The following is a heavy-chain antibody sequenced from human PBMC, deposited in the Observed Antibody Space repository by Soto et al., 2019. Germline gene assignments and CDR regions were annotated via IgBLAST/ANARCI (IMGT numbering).Heavy chain of an antibody. J-gene: IGHJ4*02. Sequence: SETLSLTCTVSGGSISSGDYYWSWIRQPPGKGLEWIGYIYYSGSTYYNPSLKSRVTISVDTSKNQFSLKLSSVTAADTAVYYCARGPSTYYYDSSGYEIDYWGQGTLVTVSS. V-gene: IGHV4-30-4*01. CDR2: IYYSGST. CDR3: ARGPSTYYYDSSGYEIDY. CDR1: GGSISSGDYY. D-gene: IGHD3-22*01.